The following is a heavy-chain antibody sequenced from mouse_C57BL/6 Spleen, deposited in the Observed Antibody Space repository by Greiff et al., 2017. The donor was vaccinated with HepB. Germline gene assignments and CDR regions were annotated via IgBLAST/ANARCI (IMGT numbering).Heavy chain of an antibody. CDR2: INPNNGGT. Sequence: VQLQQSGPELVKPGASVKIPCKASGYTFTDYNMDWVKQSHGKSLEWIGDINPNNGGTIYNQKFKGKATLTVDKSSSTAYMELRSLTSEDTAVYYCARSAYGSLYYFDYWGQGTTLTVSS. J-gene: IGHJ2*01. CDR1: GYTFTDYN. V-gene: IGHV1-18*01. CDR3: ARSAYGSLYYFDY. D-gene: IGHD1-1*01.